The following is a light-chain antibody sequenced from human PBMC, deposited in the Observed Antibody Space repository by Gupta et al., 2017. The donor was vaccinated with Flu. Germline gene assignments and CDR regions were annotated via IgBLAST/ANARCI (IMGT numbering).Light chain of an antibody. CDR1: QDINNF. CDR2: SAS. CDR3: QQYDSYPRT. J-gene: IGKJ2*01. V-gene: IGKV1-16*01. Sequence: PSSLSVSVGDRVTITCRASQDINNFLAWFQQKPGKAPQSVIYSASSLSTGVPSRFSGSGSGTEYTLTVDNLQPEDLGTYYCQQYDSYPRTFGQETKLEI.